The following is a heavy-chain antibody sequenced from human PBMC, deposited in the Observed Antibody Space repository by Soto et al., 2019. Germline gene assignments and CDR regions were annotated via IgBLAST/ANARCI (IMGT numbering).Heavy chain of an antibody. CDR3: ARGRGLSGNYVSDF. CDR2: ISSGSITM. Sequence: EVQLVESGGDLVQPGGSLRLSCAASGFSFNTYTMNWVRQAPGKGLEWVSYISSGSITMYYADSVKGRFTVSRDNAKNSLYLQLNSLRDEDTAVYYCARGRGLSGNYVSDFWGQGTLVTVSS. D-gene: IGHD1-26*01. J-gene: IGHJ4*02. V-gene: IGHV3-48*02. CDR1: GFSFNTYT.